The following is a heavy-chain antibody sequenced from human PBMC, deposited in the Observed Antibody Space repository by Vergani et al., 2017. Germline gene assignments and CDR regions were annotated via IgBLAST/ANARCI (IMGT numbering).Heavy chain of an antibody. V-gene: IGHV3-30*02. D-gene: IGHD3-22*01. CDR2: IRYDGTKR. J-gene: IGHJ4*02. Sequence: QEQLVESGGGVVQPGGSLRLSCIASGFTFRIYGMHWVRQAPGKGLEWVAFIRYDGTKRCYGDSVKGRFTISRDNSKNTMFLQMNNLRAEDTAVYYCAKDKVPGYYDSSGYCDYWGQGTLVTVSS. CDR1: GFTFRIYG. CDR3: AKDKVPGYYDSSGYCDY.